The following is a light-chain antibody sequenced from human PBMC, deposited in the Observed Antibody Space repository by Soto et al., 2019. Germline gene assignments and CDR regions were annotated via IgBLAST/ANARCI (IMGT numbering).Light chain of an antibody. CDR3: SSYTSNSTWV. CDR1: SSDVGGYNY. CDR2: DVT. V-gene: IGLV2-14*01. J-gene: IGLJ3*02. Sequence: QSALTQPASVSGSPGQSIVISCTGTSSDVGGYNYVSWYQQHPGKAPKLMIYDVTNRPSGVSSRFSGSKSGNTASLTISGLQAEDEADYYCSSYTSNSTWVFGGGTQLTVL.